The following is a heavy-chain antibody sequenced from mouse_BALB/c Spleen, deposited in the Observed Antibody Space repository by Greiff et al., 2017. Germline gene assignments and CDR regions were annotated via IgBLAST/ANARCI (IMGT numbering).Heavy chain of an antibody. CDR2: ISSGSSTI. CDR3: ARDGYYEGDYFDY. CDR1: GFTFSSFG. V-gene: IGHV5-17*02. D-gene: IGHD2-3*01. J-gene: IGHJ2*01. Sequence: EVQLQESGGGLVQPGGSRKLSCAASGFTFSSFGMHWVRQAPEKGLEWVAYISSGSSTIYYADTVKGRFTISRDNPKNTLFLQMTSLRSEDTAMYYCARDGYYEGDYFDYWGQGTTLTVSS.